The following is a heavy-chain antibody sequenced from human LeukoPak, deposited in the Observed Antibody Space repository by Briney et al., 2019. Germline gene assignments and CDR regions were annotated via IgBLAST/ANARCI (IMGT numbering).Heavy chain of an antibody. CDR1: GFTFGSYA. D-gene: IGHD5-24*01. V-gene: IGHV3-30*04. J-gene: IGHJ4*02. CDR2: ISYDGTNE. CDR3: TRVGYIDEGIDY. Sequence: GGSLRLSCAASGFTFGSYAIHWVRQAPGKGLEWMAVISYDGTNEYYADSVKGRFTISRDNSKNTLYLQMNSLRAEDTAVYYCTRVGYIDEGIDYWGQGTLVTVSS.